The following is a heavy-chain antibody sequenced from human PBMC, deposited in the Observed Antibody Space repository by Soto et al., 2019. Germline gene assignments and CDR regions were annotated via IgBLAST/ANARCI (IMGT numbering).Heavy chain of an antibody. J-gene: IGHJ4*02. D-gene: IGHD2-2*02. CDR3: ARGVSTIPLDY. V-gene: IGHV4-61*01. CDR1: GGSVSSGSYY. CDR2: IYYSGST. Sequence: QVQLQESGPGLVKPSETLSLTCTVSGGSVSSGSYYWSWIRQPPGKGLEWIGYIYYSGSTNYNPSLKSRVTISVDTSKNQFSLKLSSVTAADTAVYYCARGVSTIPLDYWGQGTLVTVSS.